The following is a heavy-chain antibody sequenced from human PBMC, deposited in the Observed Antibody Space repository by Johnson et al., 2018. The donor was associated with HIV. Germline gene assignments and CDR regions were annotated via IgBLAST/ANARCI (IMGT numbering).Heavy chain of an antibody. V-gene: IGHV3-30-3*01. D-gene: IGHD4-23*01. CDR3: ATERAVVNANAFDI. CDR1: GFTFSSYA. J-gene: IGHJ3*02. Sequence: VQLVESGGGVVQPGRSLRLSCAASGFTFSSYAMHWVRQAPGKGLEWVAVISYDGSNKYYADSVKGPFTISRDNSKNTLDLQMNRLRAQDTAVYYCATERAVVNANAFDIWGQGTMVTVSS. CDR2: ISYDGSNK.